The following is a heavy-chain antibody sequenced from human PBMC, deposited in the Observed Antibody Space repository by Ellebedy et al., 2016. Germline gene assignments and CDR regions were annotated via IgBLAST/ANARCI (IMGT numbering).Heavy chain of an antibody. Sequence: LSLTCAASGFTFSDYYMSWIRQAPGKGLEWVSYISSSSSSTNYADSVKGRFTISRDNSKNSLYLRMNSLRAEDTAVYYCARDSYGSGSYSSDWGQGTLVTVSS. CDR2: ISSSSSST. CDR3: ARDSYGSGSYSSD. J-gene: IGHJ4*02. V-gene: IGHV3-11*06. CDR1: GFTFSDYY. D-gene: IGHD3-10*01.